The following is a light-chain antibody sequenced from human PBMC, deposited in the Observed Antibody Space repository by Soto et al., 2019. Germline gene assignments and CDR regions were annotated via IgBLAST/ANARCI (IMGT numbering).Light chain of an antibody. Sequence: EIVMTQSPDTLSLSPGQRATLSCRASVSFGTDLSWYQXKPCQAXXXXIYVAXPXAAGVPXRFXGSGSGSEFTLTIDTLXSXDFAVYYCQQYHNWLPITFGQGTRLEI. CDR1: VSFGTD. CDR2: VAX. V-gene: IGKV3-15*01. J-gene: IGKJ5*01. CDR3: QQYHNWLPIT.